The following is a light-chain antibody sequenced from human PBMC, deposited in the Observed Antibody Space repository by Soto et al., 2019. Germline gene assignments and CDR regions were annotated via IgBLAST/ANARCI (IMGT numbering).Light chain of an antibody. V-gene: IGKV1-5*03. J-gene: IGKJ1*01. CDR3: QQYNSYWT. Sequence: DIQMTQSPSTLSASVGDRVTITCRASQSISSWLAWYQQKPGKAPKPLIYKASTLKSGVPSRFSGSGSGTEFTLTISSLQPDDFATYYCQQYNSYWTFGQGTKVEIK. CDR2: KAS. CDR1: QSISSW.